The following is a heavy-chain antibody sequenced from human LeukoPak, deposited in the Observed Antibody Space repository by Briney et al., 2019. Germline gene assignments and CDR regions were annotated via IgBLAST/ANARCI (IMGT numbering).Heavy chain of an antibody. CDR3: ARGKGWTGTAFDY. CDR2: IYYSGST. D-gene: IGHD1-1*01. V-gene: IGHV4-39*07. CDR1: GGSISSSSYY. Sequence: PSETLSLTCTVSGGSISSSSYYWGWIRQPPGKGLEWIGSIYYSGSTYYNPSLKSRVTISVDTSKNQFSLKLSSVTAADTAVYYCARGKGWTGTAFDYWGQGTLVTVSS. J-gene: IGHJ4*02.